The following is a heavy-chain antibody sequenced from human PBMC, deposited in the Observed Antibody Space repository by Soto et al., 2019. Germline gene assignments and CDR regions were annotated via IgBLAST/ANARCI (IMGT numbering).Heavy chain of an antibody. V-gene: IGHV4-31*03. D-gene: IGHD2-15*01. Sequence: SETLSLTCTVSGGSIIDGQTYLNWIRQHPERGLEWMGYINYRGTTNYSPALKSRILISIDTSKNQFSLRLTSVTAADTAVYYCARDAPGVAPYWGQGTLVPVSP. CDR2: INYRGTT. J-gene: IGHJ4*02. CDR1: GGSIIDGQTY. CDR3: ARDAPGVAPY.